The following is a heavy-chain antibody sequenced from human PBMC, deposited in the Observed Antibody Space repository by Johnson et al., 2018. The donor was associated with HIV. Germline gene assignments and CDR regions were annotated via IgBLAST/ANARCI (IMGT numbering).Heavy chain of an antibody. J-gene: IGHJ3*02. CDR2: ISYDGSNK. V-gene: IGHV3-30-3*01. Sequence: QVQLVESGGGVVQPWRSLRLSCAASRFTFSSYALHWVRQAPGKGLEWVAVISYDGSNKYYADSVKGRFTISRDNSKNTLYLQMNSLKTEDTAVYYCARGTGTDDAFDIWGQGTMVTVS. CDR1: RFTFSSYA. D-gene: IGHD1-1*01. CDR3: ARGTGTDDAFDI.